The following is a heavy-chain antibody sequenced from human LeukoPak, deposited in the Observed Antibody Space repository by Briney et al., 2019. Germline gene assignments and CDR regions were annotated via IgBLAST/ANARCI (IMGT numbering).Heavy chain of an antibody. Sequence: PSETLSLTCAVYGGSFSGYYWSWIRQPPGKGLEWIGEINHSGSTNYNPSLKSRVTISVDTSKNQFSLKLSSVTAADTAVYYCAREGFSSLNDYWGQGTLVTVSS. J-gene: IGHJ4*02. CDR1: GGSFSGYY. D-gene: IGHD6-13*01. CDR3: AREGFSSLNDY. CDR2: INHSGST. V-gene: IGHV4-34*01.